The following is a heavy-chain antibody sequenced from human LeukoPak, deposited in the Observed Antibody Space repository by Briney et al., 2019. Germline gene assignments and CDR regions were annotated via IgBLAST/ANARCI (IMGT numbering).Heavy chain of an antibody. CDR2: ISSSGSTI. J-gene: IGHJ4*02. CDR3: TRGSYGDYEY. V-gene: IGHV3-11*04. CDR1: GFTFSDYY. Sequence: GGSLRLSCAASGFTFSDYYMSWIRQAPGKGLEWVSYISSSGSTIYYAVKGRFTISRDNAQNSLYLQMNSLRAEDTAVYYCTRGSYGDYEYWGQGTLVTVSS. D-gene: IGHD4-17*01.